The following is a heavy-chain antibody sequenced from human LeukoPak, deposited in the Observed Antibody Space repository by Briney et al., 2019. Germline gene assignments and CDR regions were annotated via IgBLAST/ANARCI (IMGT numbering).Heavy chain of an antibody. Sequence: GASVKVSCKVSGYTLTELSMHWVRQAPGKGLEWMGGFDPEDGETICAQKFQGRVTMTEDTSTDTAYMELSRLRSDDTAVYYCARGLTIFGVVRPDAFDIWGQGTMVTVSS. J-gene: IGHJ3*02. V-gene: IGHV1-24*01. CDR1: GYTLTELS. CDR2: FDPEDGET. D-gene: IGHD3-3*01. CDR3: ARGLTIFGVVRPDAFDI.